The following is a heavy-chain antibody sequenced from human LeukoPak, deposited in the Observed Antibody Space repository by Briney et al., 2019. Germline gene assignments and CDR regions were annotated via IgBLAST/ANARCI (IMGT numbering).Heavy chain of an antibody. V-gene: IGHV3-30*18. CDR2: ISYDGSNK. CDR3: AKASSWYRPDY. D-gene: IGHD6-13*01. CDR1: GFTFSSYG. Sequence: QPGGSLRLSCAASGFTFSSYGMHWVRQAPGKGLEWVAVISYDGSNKYYADSVKGRFTISRDNSKNTLYLQMNSLRAEATAVYYCAKASSWYRPDYWGQGTLVTVSS. J-gene: IGHJ4*02.